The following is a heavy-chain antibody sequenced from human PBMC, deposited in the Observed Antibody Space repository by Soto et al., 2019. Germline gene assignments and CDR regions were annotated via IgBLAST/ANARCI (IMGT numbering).Heavy chain of an antibody. V-gene: IGHV4-31*03. J-gene: IGHJ5*02. CDR3: ATEQGGGTNWFDP. CDR2: IYYSGST. Sequence: QVQLQESGPGLVKPSQTLSLTCTVSGGSISSGGYYWSWIRQHPGKGLEWIGYIYYSGSTYYNPALTTRVTISVDPSKNQFSLKLSSVTAADPAVYYCATEQGGGTNWFDPWGQGTLVTVSS. D-gene: IGHD3-16*01. CDR1: GGSISSGGYY.